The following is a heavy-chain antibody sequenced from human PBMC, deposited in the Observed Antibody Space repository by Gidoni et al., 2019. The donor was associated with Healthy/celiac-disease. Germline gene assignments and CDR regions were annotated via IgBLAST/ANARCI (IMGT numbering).Heavy chain of an antibody. Sequence: QITSKESGPTLVKPTQTLTLTCTFPGFSPSTNGVGVVWIRQTPGKALEWLALIYWDDDKRYSPSLKSRLTITKDTSKNQVVLTMTNMDPVDTATYYCAHSNGSGRRYYYGMDVWGQGTTVTVSS. CDR1: GFSPSTNGVG. J-gene: IGHJ6*02. D-gene: IGHD3-10*01. CDR3: AHSNGSGRRYYYGMDV. V-gene: IGHV2-5*02. CDR2: IYWDDDK.